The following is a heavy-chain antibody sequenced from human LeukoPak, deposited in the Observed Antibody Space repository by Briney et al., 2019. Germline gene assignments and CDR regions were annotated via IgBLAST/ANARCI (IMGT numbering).Heavy chain of an antibody. V-gene: IGHV4-30-4*01. CDR2: IYYSGST. CDR3: ASIAVAGTAFDY. J-gene: IGHJ4*02. D-gene: IGHD6-19*01. Sequence: PSETLSLTCTVSGGSISSGDYYWSWIRQPPGKGLEWIGYIYYSGSTYYNPSLKSRVTISVDTSKNQFSLKLSSVTAADTAVYYCASIAVAGTAFDYWGQGTLVTVSS. CDR1: GGSISSGDYY.